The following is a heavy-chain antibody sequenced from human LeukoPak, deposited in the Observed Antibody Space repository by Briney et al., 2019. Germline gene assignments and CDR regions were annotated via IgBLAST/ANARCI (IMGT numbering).Heavy chain of an antibody. J-gene: IGHJ4*02. CDR1: GYTFTSYG. CDR3: ARSEDYYDSSGYYDY. Sequence: ASVKVSCKASGYTFTSYGISWVRQAPGQGLEWMGWISAYNGNTNYAQKLQGRVTMTTDTSTSTAYMELRSLRSEDTAVYYCARSEDYYDSSGYYDYWSQGTLVTVSS. D-gene: IGHD3-22*01. CDR2: ISAYNGNT. V-gene: IGHV1-18*01.